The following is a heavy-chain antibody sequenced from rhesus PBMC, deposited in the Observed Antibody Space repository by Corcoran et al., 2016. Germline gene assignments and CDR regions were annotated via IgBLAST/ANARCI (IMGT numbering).Heavy chain of an antibody. Sequence: QVQLQESGPAVVTPSETLSLTCGGSGVSISISHWWSWPRQSPGKGLEWIGGIYGSVGNTVNNASLNSRLTISKDTPKNQFSLKLNSVTAADTAVYYCAREGNKGDFDYWGQGVLVTVSS. CDR3: AREGNKGDFDY. D-gene: IGHD1-44*01. V-gene: IGHV4-93*01. CDR2: IYGSVGNT. J-gene: IGHJ4*01. CDR1: GVSISISHW.